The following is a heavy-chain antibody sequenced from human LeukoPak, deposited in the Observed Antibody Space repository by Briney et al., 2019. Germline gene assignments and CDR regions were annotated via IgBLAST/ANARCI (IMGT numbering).Heavy chain of an antibody. CDR2: ISGGGGTT. Sequence: QPGGSLRLSCAASGFTFSSYAMSWVRQAPGKRLEWVSAISGGGGTTYYADSVKGRFTISRDNAKSSLYLQMNSLRAEDTAVYYCARNDCLDSWGQGTLVTVSS. CDR3: ARNDCLDS. CDR1: GFTFSSYA. J-gene: IGHJ4*02. D-gene: IGHD2-21*02. V-gene: IGHV3-23*01.